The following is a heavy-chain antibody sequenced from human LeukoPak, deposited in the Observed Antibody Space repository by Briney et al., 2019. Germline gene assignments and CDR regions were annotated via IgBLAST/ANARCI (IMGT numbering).Heavy chain of an antibody. J-gene: IGHJ4*02. CDR2: ISGSGGST. Sequence: GETLRLSCAASGFTFSSYGMNWVRQAPGKGLEWVSAISGSGGSTSYADSDKGRFTISRDNSKNTLYLQMSSLTAKDTAVYYCAKDRSIGTYYTFDSWGQGTLVTVSS. CDR3: AKDRSIGTYYTFDS. CDR1: GFTFSSYG. V-gene: IGHV3-23*01. D-gene: IGHD1-26*01.